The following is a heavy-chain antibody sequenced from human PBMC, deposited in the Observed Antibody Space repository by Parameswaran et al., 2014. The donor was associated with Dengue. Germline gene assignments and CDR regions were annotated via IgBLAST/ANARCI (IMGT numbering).Heavy chain of an antibody. CDR3: ARADGLGYCSSTSCYELDY. D-gene: IGHD2-2*01. V-gene: IGHV1-3*01. CDR2: INAGNGNT. J-gene: IGHJ4*02. Sequence: WVRQAPGQRLEWMGWINAGNGNTKYSQKFQGRVTITRDTSASTAYMELSSLRSEDTAVYYCARADGLGYCSSTSCYELDYWGQGTLVTVSS.